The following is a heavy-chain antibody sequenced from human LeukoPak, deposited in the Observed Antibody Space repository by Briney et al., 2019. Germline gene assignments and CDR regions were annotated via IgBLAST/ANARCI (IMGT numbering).Heavy chain of an antibody. Sequence: ASVKVSCKASGYTFTSYDINWVRQATGQGLEWMGIINPSGGSTSYAQKFQGRVTMTRDTSTSTAYMELSSLRSEDTAVYYCARGGSIVVVVSAILDYGGQGTLVTVSS. D-gene: IGHD2-15*01. CDR3: ARGGSIVVVVSAILDY. CDR1: GYTFTSYD. V-gene: IGHV1-46*01. J-gene: IGHJ4*02. CDR2: INPSGGST.